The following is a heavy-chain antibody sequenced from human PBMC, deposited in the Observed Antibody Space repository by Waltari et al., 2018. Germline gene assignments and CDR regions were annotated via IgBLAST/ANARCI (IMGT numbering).Heavy chain of an antibody. CDR3: ARGGGINYYYYYMAV. J-gene: IGHJ6*03. D-gene: IGHD2-15*01. CDR1: GYSISSGYY. V-gene: IGHV4-38-2*02. Sequence: QGQLQESGPGRVKPSESRSLTCTVSGYSISSGYYLCWIRQPPGKGLEWIGIIYHSGRTYYDPSIQSLVTVSVATSKNQFSRNLSSVTAADTAVYYCARGGGINYYYYYMAVLGIGTTVTVSS. CDR2: IYHSGRT.